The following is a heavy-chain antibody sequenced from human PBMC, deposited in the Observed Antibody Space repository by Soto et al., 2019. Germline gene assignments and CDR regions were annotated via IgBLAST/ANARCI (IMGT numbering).Heavy chain of an antibody. CDR3: ARGGKVLWFGEARYYYYGMDV. J-gene: IGHJ6*02. V-gene: IGHV4-34*01. Sequence: SETLSLTCAVYGGSFSGYYWSWIRQPPGKGLEWIGEINHSGSTNYNPSLKSRVTISVDTSKNQFSLKLSSVTAADTAVYYCARGGKVLWFGEARYYYYGMDVWGQGTTVTV. D-gene: IGHD3-10*01. CDR1: GGSFSGYY. CDR2: INHSGST.